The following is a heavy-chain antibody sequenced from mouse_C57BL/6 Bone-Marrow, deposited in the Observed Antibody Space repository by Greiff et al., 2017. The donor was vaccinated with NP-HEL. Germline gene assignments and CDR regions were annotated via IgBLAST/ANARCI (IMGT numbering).Heavy chain of an antibody. Sequence: QVQLQQPGAELLKPSASVKLSCKASGYTFTTYWMQLVKLRPGQGLGLIGEIDPSDSYTNYNQKFKGKATLTVETSSSTAYMQPSSLTPEASALDYCAIVADAYWGPGLTLT. CDR2: IDPSDSYT. D-gene: IGHD1-1*01. CDR3: AIVADAY. V-gene: IGHV1-50*01. J-gene: IGHJ2*01. CDR1: GYTFTTYW.